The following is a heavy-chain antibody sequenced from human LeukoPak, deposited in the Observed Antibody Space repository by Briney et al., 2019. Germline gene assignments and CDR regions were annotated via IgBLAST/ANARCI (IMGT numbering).Heavy chain of an antibody. CDR1: GFTFSTYE. V-gene: IGHV3-48*03. CDR3: ARGTHISLVRGALDH. Sequence: PGGSLRLSCAASGFTFSTYEMNWVRQAPGKGLEWVSYISSSGSTIYYADSVKGRFTISRDNAKNSLHLQMNSLRAEDTAIYFCARGTHISLVRGALDHWGQGMLVTVSS. CDR2: ISSSGSTI. J-gene: IGHJ4*02. D-gene: IGHD3-10*01.